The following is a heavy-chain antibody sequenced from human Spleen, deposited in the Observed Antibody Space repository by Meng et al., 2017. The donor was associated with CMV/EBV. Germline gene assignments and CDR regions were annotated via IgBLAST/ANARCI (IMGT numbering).Heavy chain of an antibody. J-gene: IGHJ6*02. CDR1: GSFSGYY. CDR3: ARGARLRFLGRHYGMDV. Sequence: GSFSGYYWSWIRQPPGKGLEWIGEINHSGSTNYNPSLKSRVTISVDTSKNQFSLKLSSVTAADTAVYYCARGARLRFLGRHYGMDVWGQGTTVTVSS. CDR2: INHSGST. V-gene: IGHV4-34*01. D-gene: IGHD3-3*01.